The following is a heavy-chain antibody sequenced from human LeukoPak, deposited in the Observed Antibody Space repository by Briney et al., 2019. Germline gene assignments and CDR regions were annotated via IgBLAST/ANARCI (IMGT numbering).Heavy chain of an antibody. CDR2: ISGSGGST. D-gene: IGHD2-21*02. J-gene: IGHJ6*02. CDR3: GTYCGGDCYDYYYGMDV. CDR1: GFTFSSYA. Sequence: GGSLRLSCAASGFTFSSYAMSRVRQAPGKGLEWVSAISGSGGSTYYADSVKGRFTISRDNSKNTLYLQMNSLRAEDTAVYYCGTYCGGDCYDYYYGMDVWGQGTTVTVSS. V-gene: IGHV3-23*01.